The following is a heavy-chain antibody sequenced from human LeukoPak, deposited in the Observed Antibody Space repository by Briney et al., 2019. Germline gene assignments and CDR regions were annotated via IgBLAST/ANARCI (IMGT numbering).Heavy chain of an antibody. J-gene: IGHJ6*03. CDR2: INHSGST. D-gene: IGHD2-2*01. CDR3: ARLPGDRSSTSCYFPEFWNHYYYYMDV. V-gene: IGHV4-34*01. CDR1: GGSFSGYY. Sequence: SETLSLTCAVYGGSFSGYYWSWIRQPPGKGLEWIGEINHSGSTNYNPSLKSRVTISVDTSKNQFSLKLSSVTAADTAVYYCARLPGDRSSTSCYFPEFWNHYYYYMDVWGKGTTVTISS.